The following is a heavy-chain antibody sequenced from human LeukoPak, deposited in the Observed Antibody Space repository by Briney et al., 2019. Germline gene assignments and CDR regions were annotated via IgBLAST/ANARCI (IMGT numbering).Heavy chain of an antibody. CDR1: GDSISSSSYY. V-gene: IGHV4-39*01. Sequence: SETLSLTCTVSGDSISSSSYYWEWIRQPPGKGLEWIGSTFYSGSTYYNPSLKSRVTISVDTSKNQFSLKLSSVTAADTAVYYCARGPGSGSYDYWGQGTLVTVSS. CDR2: TFYSGST. CDR3: ARGPGSGSYDY. D-gene: IGHD1-26*01. J-gene: IGHJ4*02.